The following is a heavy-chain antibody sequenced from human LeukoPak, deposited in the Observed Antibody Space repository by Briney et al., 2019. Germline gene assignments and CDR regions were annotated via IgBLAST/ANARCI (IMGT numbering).Heavy chain of an antibody. V-gene: IGHV1-8*02. CDR2: MNPNSGNT. D-gene: IGHD4-17*01. CDR1: GGTFSSYA. Sequence: GASVKVSCKASGGTFSSYAISWVRQAPGQGLEWMGWMNPNSGNTGYAQKFQGRVTMTRNTSISTAYMELSSLRSEDTAVYYCARAHYGDYLPGGYWGQGTLVTVSS. CDR3: ARAHYGDYLPGGY. J-gene: IGHJ4*02.